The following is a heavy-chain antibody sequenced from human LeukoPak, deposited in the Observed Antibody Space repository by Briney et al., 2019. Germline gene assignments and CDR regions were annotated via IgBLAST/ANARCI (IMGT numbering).Heavy chain of an antibody. D-gene: IGHD3-3*01. CDR3: AKDGDYDFWSGYSRGGIDY. Sequence: GGSPRLSCAASGFTFSSYGMHWVRQAPGKGLEWVAFVRYDGSNKYYADSVKGRFTISRDNSKNTLYLQMNSLRAEDTAVYYCAKDGDYDFWSGYSRGGIDYWGQGTLVTVSS. J-gene: IGHJ4*02. CDR2: VRYDGSNK. V-gene: IGHV3-30*02. CDR1: GFTFSSYG.